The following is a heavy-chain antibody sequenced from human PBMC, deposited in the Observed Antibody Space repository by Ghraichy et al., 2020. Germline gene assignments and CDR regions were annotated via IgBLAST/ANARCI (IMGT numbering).Heavy chain of an antibody. CDR3: AGSWYSYYFDY. J-gene: IGHJ4*02. Sequence: SETLSLTCAVYGGSFSGYYWSWIRQPPGKGLEWFGEINHSGSTNYNPSLKSRVTISVDTSKNQFSLKLSSVTAADTAVYYCAGSWYSYYFDYWGQGTLVTVSS. V-gene: IGHV4-34*01. D-gene: IGHD6-13*01. CDR1: GGSFSGYY. CDR2: INHSGST.